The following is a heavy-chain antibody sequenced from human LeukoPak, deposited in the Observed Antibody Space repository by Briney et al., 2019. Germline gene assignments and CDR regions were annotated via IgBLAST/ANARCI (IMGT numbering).Heavy chain of an antibody. CDR1: GFTFSNHD. CDR2: ISTDGSYK. Sequence: GTSLRLSCAASGFTFSNHDLHWVRQAPGQGLEWKTGISTDGSYKSYAGPVKGRFTISRDNSKNTLYLQMHSLRAEDTAVYYCARETGSPGAFDIWGQGTMVTVSS. V-gene: IGHV3-30-3*01. D-gene: IGHD1-26*01. J-gene: IGHJ3*02. CDR3: ARETGSPGAFDI.